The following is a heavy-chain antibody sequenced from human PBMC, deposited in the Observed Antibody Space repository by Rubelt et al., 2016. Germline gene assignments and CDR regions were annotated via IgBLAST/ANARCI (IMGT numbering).Heavy chain of an antibody. CDR2: ISSDGSNK. CDR3: ARGSEYSSSKPGDY. CDR1: GFTFSSYA. Sequence: GSGGGVVQPGRSLRLSCAASGFTFSSYAMHWVRQAPGKGLEWVAVISSDGSNKYYADSVKGRFTISRDNSKNTLYLQMNSLKAEDTAVYYCARGSEYSSSKPGDYWGQGTLVTVSS. V-gene: IGHV3-30*04. D-gene: IGHD6-6*01. J-gene: IGHJ4*02.